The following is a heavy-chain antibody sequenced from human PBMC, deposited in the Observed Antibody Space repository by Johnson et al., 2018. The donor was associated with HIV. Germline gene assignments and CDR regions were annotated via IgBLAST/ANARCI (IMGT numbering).Heavy chain of an antibody. D-gene: IGHD1-26*01. CDR1: GLIFNDYH. V-gene: IGHV3-7*01. J-gene: IGHJ3*02. CDR3: GREYKLSSGTYSSAFDI. CDR2: INEDGSNK. Sequence: VQLVESGGGLVQPGGSLRLSCTASGLIFNDYHMTWVRQAPGKGLEWVANINEDGSNKFYVDSVKGRFTISRDNAKNSLSLQMNSLRAEDTAVYYCGREYKLSSGTYSSAFDIWGQGTMVIVSS.